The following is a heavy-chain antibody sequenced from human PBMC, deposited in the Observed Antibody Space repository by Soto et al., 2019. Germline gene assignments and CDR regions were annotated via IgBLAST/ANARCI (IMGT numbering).Heavy chain of an antibody. Sequence: EVQLVESGGGLVKPGGSLRLSCAASGFTFSSYSMNWVRQAPGKGLEWVSSISSSSSYIYYADSVKGRFTISRDNAKNSLYLRMNSLIAEDTAVYYCARGAYDILTGYYPYYYMDVWGKGTTVTVSS. CDR1: GFTFSSYS. CDR2: ISSSSSYI. J-gene: IGHJ6*03. D-gene: IGHD3-9*01. CDR3: ARGAYDILTGYYPYYYMDV. V-gene: IGHV3-21*01.